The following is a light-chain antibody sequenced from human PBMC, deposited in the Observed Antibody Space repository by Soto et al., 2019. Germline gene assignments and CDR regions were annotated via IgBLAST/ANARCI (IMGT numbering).Light chain of an antibody. CDR2: AAS. V-gene: IGKV1-6*01. CDR1: QGIRND. Sequence: ASQMTQSPSSLSASVGDRVTITCRASQGIRNDLGWYQQKPGKAPKLLIYAASSLQSGVPSRFSGNGSGTYFTLTISSLQPKDFATYYCLQDYNYPVTFGQGTKVDIK. J-gene: IGKJ1*01. CDR3: LQDYNYPVT.